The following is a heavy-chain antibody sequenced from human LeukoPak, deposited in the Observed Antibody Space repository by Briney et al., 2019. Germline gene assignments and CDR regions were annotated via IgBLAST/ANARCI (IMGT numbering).Heavy chain of an antibody. Sequence: SETLSLTCSASGGSISSYYWNWIRQPPGKGLEWIGYIYYSGSTYYNPSLKSRVTISVDTSKNQFSLKLSSVTAADTAVYYCARGGWYPESFQHWGQGALVTVSS. V-gene: IGHV4-59*01. CDR2: IYYSGST. CDR1: GGSISSYY. D-gene: IGHD6-19*01. J-gene: IGHJ1*01. CDR3: ARGGWYPESFQH.